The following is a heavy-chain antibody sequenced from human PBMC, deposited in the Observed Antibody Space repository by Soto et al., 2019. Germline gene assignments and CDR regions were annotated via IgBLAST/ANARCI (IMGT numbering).Heavy chain of an antibody. Sequence: QVQLVQSGAEVKKPGASVKVSCKASGYTFTSYYMHWVRQAPGQGLEWMGIINPSGGSTSYAQKYQCRVTMTKDTSTSTVYMELSSLRSEDTAVYYCARDGSGSYRPNHFDYWGQGTLVTVSS. CDR2: INPSGGST. J-gene: IGHJ4*02. CDR3: ARDGSGSYRPNHFDY. CDR1: GYTFTSYY. D-gene: IGHD3-10*01. V-gene: IGHV1-46*03.